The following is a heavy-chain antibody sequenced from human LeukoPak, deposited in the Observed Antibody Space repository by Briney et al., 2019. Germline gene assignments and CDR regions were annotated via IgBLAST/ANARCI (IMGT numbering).Heavy chain of an antibody. Sequence: SETLSLTCAVPGYSISSGYYWGWIRQPPGKGLEWIGSIYHSGSTYYNPSLKSRVTISVDTSKNQFSLKLSSVTAADTAVYYCATSYSSGPMNFDYWGQGTLVTVSS. CDR1: GYSISSGYY. V-gene: IGHV4-38-2*01. D-gene: IGHD6-19*01. CDR2: IYHSGST. CDR3: ATSYSSGPMNFDY. J-gene: IGHJ4*02.